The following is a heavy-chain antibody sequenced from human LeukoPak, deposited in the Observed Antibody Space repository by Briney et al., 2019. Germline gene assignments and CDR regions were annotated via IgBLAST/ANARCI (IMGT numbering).Heavy chain of an antibody. J-gene: IGHJ6*02. CDR2: IYSSGTT. CDR3: ARVSPIAVAGSSYYYAMDV. D-gene: IGHD6-19*01. V-gene: IGHV4-4*07. Sequence: SETLSLTCNVSGGSISNYYWTWLRQPAGKGLEWIGRIYSSGTTTYNRTLKSRVAMSVDTSRNQFSLKLSSVTATDTAVYYCARVSPIAVAGSSYYYAMDVWGQGTTVTVSS. CDR1: GGSISNYY.